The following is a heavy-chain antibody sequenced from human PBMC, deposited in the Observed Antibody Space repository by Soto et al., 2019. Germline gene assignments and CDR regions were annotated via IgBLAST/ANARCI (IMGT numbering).Heavy chain of an antibody. CDR2: INRSGST. CDR3: ARGGLYSSSWCFDP. J-gene: IGHJ5*02. CDR1: GGSFSGYY. V-gene: IGHV4-34*01. D-gene: IGHD6-13*01. Sequence: KTSETLSLTCAVYGGSFSGYYWSWIRQPPGKGLEWIGEINRSGSTNYNPSLKSRVTISVDTSKNQFSLKLSSVTAADTAVYYCARGGLYSSSWCFDPWGQGTLVTVSS.